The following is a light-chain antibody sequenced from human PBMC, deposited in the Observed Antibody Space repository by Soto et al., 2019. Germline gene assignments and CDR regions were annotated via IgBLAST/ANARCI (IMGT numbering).Light chain of an antibody. J-gene: IGLJ1*01. CDR1: SSDVGGYNY. V-gene: IGLV2-14*01. CDR3: SSYTSSSTIV. CDR2: EVS. Sequence: QSALTQPASVSGSPGQSITISCTGISSDVGGYNYVSWYQQHPGKAPKLMISEVSNRPSGVSNRFSGSKSGNTASLTISGLQAEDEADYYCSSYTSSSTIVFGTGTKVT.